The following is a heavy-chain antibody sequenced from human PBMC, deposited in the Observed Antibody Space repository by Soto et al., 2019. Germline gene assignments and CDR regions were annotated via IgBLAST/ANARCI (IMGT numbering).Heavy chain of an antibody. V-gene: IGHV4-30-2*01. J-gene: IGHJ5*02. CDR3: ARVPGP. Sequence: PPGKGLEWIGYIYHSGSTYYNPSLKSRVTISVDRSKNQFSLKLSSVTAADTAVYYCARVPGPWGQGTLVTFSS. CDR2: IYHSGST.